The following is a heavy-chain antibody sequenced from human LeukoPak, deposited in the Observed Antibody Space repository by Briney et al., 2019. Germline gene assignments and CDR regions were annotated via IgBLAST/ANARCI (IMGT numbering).Heavy chain of an antibody. D-gene: IGHD2-21*02. CDR1: GGSISSYY. CDR3: VRGGVYCGGDCYSGLSY. CDR2: IYTSGST. Sequence: PSETLSLTCTVSGGSISSYYWSWIRQPAGKGLGWIGRIYTSGSTNYNPSLKSRVTMSVDTSKNQFSLKLSSVTAADTAVYYCVRGGVYCGGDCYSGLSYWGQGTLVTISS. V-gene: IGHV4-4*07. J-gene: IGHJ4*02.